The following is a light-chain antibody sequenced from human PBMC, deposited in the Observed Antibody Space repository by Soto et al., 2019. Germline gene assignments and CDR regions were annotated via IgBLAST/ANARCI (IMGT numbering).Light chain of an antibody. J-gene: IGKJ1*01. V-gene: IGKV3-20*01. Sequence: EIVFTQSPGTLSLSPGERATLSCRASQSVSSSYLAWYQQKPGQAPRLLIYGASSRATGIPDRFSGSGSGTDFTLTTSRLEPEDFAVYYCHPYGGSPPTLGQGTKVEIK. CDR3: HPYGGSPPT. CDR1: QSVSSSY. CDR2: GAS.